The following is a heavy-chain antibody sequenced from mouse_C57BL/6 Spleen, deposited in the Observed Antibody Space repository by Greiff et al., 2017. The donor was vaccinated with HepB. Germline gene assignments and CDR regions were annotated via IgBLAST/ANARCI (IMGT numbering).Heavy chain of an antibody. V-gene: IGHV5-12*01. D-gene: IGHD2-4*01. CDR1: GFTFSDYY. Sequence: DVHLVESGGGLVQPGGSLKLSCAASGFTFSDYYMYWVRQTPEKRLEWVAYISNGGGSTYYPDTVKGRFTISRDNAKNTLYLQMSRLKSEDTAMYYCARQKEYDYDGFAYWGQGTLVTVSA. CDR3: ARQKEYDYDGFAY. CDR2: ISNGGGST. J-gene: IGHJ3*01.